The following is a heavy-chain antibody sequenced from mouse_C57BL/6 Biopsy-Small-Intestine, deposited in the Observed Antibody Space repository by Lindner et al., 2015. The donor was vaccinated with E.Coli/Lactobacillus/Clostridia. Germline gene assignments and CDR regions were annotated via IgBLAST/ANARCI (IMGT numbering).Heavy chain of an antibody. D-gene: IGHD2-10*02. CDR1: GFTFSSYA. V-gene: IGHV5-4*01. Sequence: VQLQESGGGLVKPGGSLKLSCAASGFTFSSYAMSWVRQTPEKRLEWVATISDGGSYTYYPDNVKGRFTISRDNAKNNLYLQMSHLKSEDTAMYYCARLRYGYWYFDVWGTGTTVTVSS. CDR3: ARLRYGYWYFDV. J-gene: IGHJ1*03. CDR2: ISDGGSYT.